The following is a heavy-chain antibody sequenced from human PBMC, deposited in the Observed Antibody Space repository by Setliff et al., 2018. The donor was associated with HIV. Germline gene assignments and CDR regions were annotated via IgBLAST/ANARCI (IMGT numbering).Heavy chain of an antibody. CDR3: VGLRYYADGAWHGGDY. D-gene: IGHD2-8*01. J-gene: IGHJ4*02. CDR1: ELTFSNYA. Sequence: PGGSLRLSCAASELTFSNYAMTWVRQAPGKGLEWIGRSRNKANSYSTEYAASVKGRFTISSDASKSSMYLQMNSLKSEDTAVYYCVGLRYYADGAWHGGDYWGQGSLVTVSS. V-gene: IGHV3-72*01. CDR2: SRNKANSYST.